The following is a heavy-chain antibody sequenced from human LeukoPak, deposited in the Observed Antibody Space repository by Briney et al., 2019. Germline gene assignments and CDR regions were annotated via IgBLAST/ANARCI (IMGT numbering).Heavy chain of an antibody. CDR1: GDSVSSNSAA. Sequence: SQTLSLACAISGDSVSSNSAAWNWIRQSPSRGLEWLGRTYYRSKWYNDYAVSVKSRITINPDTSKNQFSLQLNSVTPEDTAVYYCARGSRNCSGGSCYPILDYWGQGTLVTVSS. CDR2: TYYRSKWYN. J-gene: IGHJ4*02. V-gene: IGHV6-1*01. D-gene: IGHD2-15*01. CDR3: ARGSRNCSGGSCYPILDY.